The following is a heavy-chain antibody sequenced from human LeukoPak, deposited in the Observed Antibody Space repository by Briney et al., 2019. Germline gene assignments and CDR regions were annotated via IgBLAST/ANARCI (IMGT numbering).Heavy chain of an antibody. Sequence: GGSLRLSCAASGFTFSRYCMSWVRQAPGKGLEWVSGLSVSVGDTFHAHCVRGRFTSYRDNSNHTLYLQMNSLRPEDTAVYYCAKDPGYCYGFGAHYYFDSWGQGTLVTVSS. CDR1: GFTFSRYC. D-gene: IGHD5-18*01. J-gene: IGHJ4*02. V-gene: IGHV3-23*01. CDR2: LSVSVGDT. CDR3: AKDPGYCYGFGAHYYFDS.